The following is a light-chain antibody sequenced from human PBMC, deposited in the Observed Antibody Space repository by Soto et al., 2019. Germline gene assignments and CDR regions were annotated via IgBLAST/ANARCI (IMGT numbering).Light chain of an antibody. J-gene: IGKJ1*01. Sequence: EIVMTQSPATLSVSPGEKATLSCRASQSVSSNLAWYQQKPGQAPRLLIYGASTRATGIPARFSGSGSGTEFTLTISSLQSEDFAVYYCQKYNKWPTWTFGQGTKVDIK. V-gene: IGKV3-15*01. CDR2: GAS. CDR1: QSVSSN. CDR3: QKYNKWPTWT.